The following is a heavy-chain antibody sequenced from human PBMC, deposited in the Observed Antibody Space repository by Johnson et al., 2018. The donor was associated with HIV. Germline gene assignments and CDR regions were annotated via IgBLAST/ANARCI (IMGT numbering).Heavy chain of an antibody. CDR2: ISFDGSNK. J-gene: IGHJ3*02. CDR1: GFTFSSYA. V-gene: IGHV3-30*04. CDR3: AKVRSSSWYDAFDI. D-gene: IGHD6-13*01. Sequence: QVQLVESGGGVVKPGRSLRLSCAASGFTFSSYAMLWVRQAPGKGLEWVAVISFDGSNKYYADSVKGRFTISRDNSKNTLYLQMNILRIEDTAVYYCAKVRSSSWYDAFDIWGQGTMVTVSS.